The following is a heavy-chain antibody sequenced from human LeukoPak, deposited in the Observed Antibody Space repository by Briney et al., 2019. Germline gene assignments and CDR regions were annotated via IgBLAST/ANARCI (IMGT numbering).Heavy chain of an antibody. J-gene: IGHJ4*02. CDR3: ARDGVTYGDYFDY. D-gene: IGHD4-17*01. CDR1: GGTFSSYA. Sequence: SVKVSCKASGGTFSSYAISWVRQAPGQGLEWMGGIIPIFGTANCAQKFQGRVTITADESTSTAYMELSSLRSEDTAVYYCARDGVTYGDYFDYWGQGTLVTVSS. V-gene: IGHV1-69*01. CDR2: IIPIFGTA.